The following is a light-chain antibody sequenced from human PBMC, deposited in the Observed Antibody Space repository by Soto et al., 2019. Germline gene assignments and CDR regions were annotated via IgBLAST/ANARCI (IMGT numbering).Light chain of an antibody. V-gene: IGKV3-11*01. Sequence: EKRCTLSCPASQSVSSNLAWYQQKPGQAPRLLIYDASNRATGIPARFSGSGSGTDFTLTISSLEPEDFAVYYCQQRSNWPLITFGQGTRLEI. J-gene: IGKJ5*01. CDR1: QSVSSN. CDR3: QQRSNWPLIT. CDR2: DAS.